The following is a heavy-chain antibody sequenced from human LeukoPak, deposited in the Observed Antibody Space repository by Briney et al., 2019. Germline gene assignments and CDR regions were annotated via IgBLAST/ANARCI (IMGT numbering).Heavy chain of an antibody. CDR1: GFTFSSYA. V-gene: IGHV3-30*04. CDR2: ISYDGSNK. J-gene: IGHJ4*02. Sequence: PGGALRLSCAGSGFTFSSYAMHWVRQAPGKGLEWVAVISYDGSNKYYADSVKGRFTISRDNSKNTLYLQMNSLRAEDTAVYYCARDSLIVVVPAFDYWGQGTLVTVSS. D-gene: IGHD2-2*01. CDR3: ARDSLIVVVPAFDY.